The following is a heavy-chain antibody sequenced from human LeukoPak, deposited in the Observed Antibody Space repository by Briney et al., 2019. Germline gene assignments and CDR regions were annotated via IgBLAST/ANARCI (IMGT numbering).Heavy chain of an antibody. V-gene: IGHV3-74*01. CDR2: INGDGSDT. D-gene: IGHD1/OR15-1a*01. J-gene: IGHJ5*02. Sequence: GGSLRLSCADSGFTFSGYWMHWARQSPGKGLVWVSCINGDGSDTRYADSVKGRFTISRDNAKNTLYLQMNSLRVEDTGVYYCARDPRNKGFDPWGQGTLVTVSS. CDR1: GFTFSGYW. CDR3: ARDPRNKGFDP.